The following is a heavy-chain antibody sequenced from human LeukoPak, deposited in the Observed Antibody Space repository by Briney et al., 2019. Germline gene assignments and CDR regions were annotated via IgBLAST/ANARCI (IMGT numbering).Heavy chain of an antibody. V-gene: IGHV3-66*01. J-gene: IGHJ5*02. Sequence: PGGSLRLSCAASGFTVSSNYMSWVRQAPGKGLEWVSVIYSAGSTYYADSVKGRFTLSRDNSKNTLYLQMNSLRAEDTAVYYCARDSGGSPTPNWFDPWGQGTLVTVSS. D-gene: IGHD3-10*01. CDR2: IYSAGST. CDR1: GFTVSSNY. CDR3: ARDSGGSPTPNWFDP.